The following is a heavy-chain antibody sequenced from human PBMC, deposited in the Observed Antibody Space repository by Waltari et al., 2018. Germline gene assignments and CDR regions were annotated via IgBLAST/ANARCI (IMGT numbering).Heavy chain of an antibody. CDR2: IKQDGSET. V-gene: IGHV3-7*01. Sequence: EMQLVESGGGLVQPGGSLRLSCAASGFTFSNYWMNWVRQAPGKGLEWVANIKQDGSETNYVDSVKGRFTISRDNAKNSLYLQMNSLRAEDTAVYYCARGGYFDYWGQGTLVTVSS. J-gene: IGHJ4*02. CDR3: ARGGYFDY. CDR1: GFTFSNYW.